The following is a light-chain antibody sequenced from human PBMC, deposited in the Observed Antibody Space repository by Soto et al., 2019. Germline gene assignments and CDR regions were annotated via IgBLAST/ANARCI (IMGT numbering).Light chain of an antibody. Sequence: DSQITQSPSCVSAAVLDIVTITCRASQSISSYLNWYQQKPGKAPKLLIYAASSLQSGVPSRFSGSGSGTDFTLTISSLQPEDFATYSCQQTYIAPRTFGQGTRWIS. CDR1: QSISSY. CDR2: AAS. V-gene: IGKV1-39*01. J-gene: IGKJ1*01. CDR3: QQTYIAPRT.